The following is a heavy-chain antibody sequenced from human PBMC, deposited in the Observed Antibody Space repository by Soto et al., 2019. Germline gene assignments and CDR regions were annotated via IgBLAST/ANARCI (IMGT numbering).Heavy chain of an antibody. CDR1: LLSLITSGVG. CDR3: GYREGFDSTTIRPFDS. D-gene: IGHD4-4*01. Sequence: XGPTLMNPTQALSLTCSFSLLSLITSGVGVGWIRQPPGKALEWLALIYWDDDKRYSPSLKSRLTITKDTSKNQVVLTMTNMDPVDTATYFCGYREGFDSTTIRPFDSWGQGTLVTVSS. CDR2: IYWDDDK. V-gene: IGHV2-5*02. J-gene: IGHJ4*02.